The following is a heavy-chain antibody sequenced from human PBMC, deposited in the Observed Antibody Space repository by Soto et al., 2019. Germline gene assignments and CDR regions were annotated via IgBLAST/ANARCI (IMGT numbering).Heavy chain of an antibody. D-gene: IGHD2-15*01. J-gene: IGHJ4*02. Sequence: DVVLVNSGGGFVRPGESLRLSCGASGFRFTSFGMNWVRQGPGKGLEWLSYISGLSATTYYADSVRGRFTVSRDNDMNLLFLHLNNLGDDDTAVYYCTRGGAARPDYWGQGSGVVVSS. CDR1: GFRFTSFG. CDR3: TRGGAARPDY. V-gene: IGHV3-48*02. CDR2: ISGLSATT.